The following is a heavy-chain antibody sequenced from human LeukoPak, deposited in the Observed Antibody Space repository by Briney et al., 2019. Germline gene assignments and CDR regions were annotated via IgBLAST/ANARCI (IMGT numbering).Heavy chain of an antibody. J-gene: IGHJ4*02. CDR2: IYSGGNT. CDR1: GFTVSSNY. V-gene: IGHV3-53*01. CDR3: ARGGGAFCGGDCHRNFDY. D-gene: IGHD2-21*02. Sequence: GGSLSLSCAPSGFTVSSNYMSWVRQAPGKGLGWVSVIYSGGNTYYSDSVKGRFTISRDNSKNTLCLQMNSLRAEDTAVYYCARGGGAFCGGDCHRNFDYWGQGTLVTVSS.